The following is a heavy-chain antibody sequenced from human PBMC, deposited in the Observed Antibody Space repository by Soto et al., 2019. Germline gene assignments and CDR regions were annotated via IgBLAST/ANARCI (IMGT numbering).Heavy chain of an antibody. CDR2: ISEGGGSI. D-gene: IGHD4-17*01. Sequence: GSLRLSCVASASTFSNYEMNWVRQPPGKGLEWVSYISEGGGSIHYADSVKGRFTISRDNAKNSLYLQMNSLRAEDTATYYCARNKGDYEVYWGQGTLVTVSS. V-gene: IGHV3-48*03. CDR3: ARNKGDYEVY. CDR1: ASTFSNYE. J-gene: IGHJ4*02.